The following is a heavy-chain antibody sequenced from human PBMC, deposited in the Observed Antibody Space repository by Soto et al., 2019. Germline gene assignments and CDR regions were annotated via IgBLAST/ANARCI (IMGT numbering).Heavy chain of an antibody. V-gene: IGHV4-4*07. Sequence: SETLSLTCSVSGGSINSYWWSWIRQPAGKGLEWIGRVYSSGTTDYNPSLNSRATLSVETSKNQFSLKLSSVTAADTAVYYCARELPPIYYDEWSQGSVVTVCS. J-gene: IGHJ4*02. D-gene: IGHD1-26*01. CDR1: GGSINSYW. CDR3: ARELPPIYYDE. CDR2: VYSSGTT.